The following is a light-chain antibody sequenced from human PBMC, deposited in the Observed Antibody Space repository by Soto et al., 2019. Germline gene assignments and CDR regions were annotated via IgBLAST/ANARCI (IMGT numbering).Light chain of an antibody. J-gene: IGKJ1*01. CDR2: DAS. Sequence: EMTNTQSSLSACVGDRITITRRASQSIRRWLAWYQQKPGKAPKLLIYDASSLQSGVPSRFSGSGSGTEFTLTISSLQPDDCATYYCQQYNSYWTSGQRTKVDI. CDR3: QQYNSYWT. V-gene: IGKV1-5*01. CDR1: QSIRRW.